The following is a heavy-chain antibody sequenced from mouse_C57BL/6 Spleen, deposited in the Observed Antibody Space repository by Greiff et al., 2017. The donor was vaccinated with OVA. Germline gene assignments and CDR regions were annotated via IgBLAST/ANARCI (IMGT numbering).Heavy chain of an antibody. CDR3: ARYGYSFDY. Sequence: VKLMESGAELVRPGASVKLSCKASGYTFTDYYINWVKQRPGQGLEWIARIYPGSGNTYYNEKFKGKATLTAEKSSSTAYMQLSSLTSEDSAVYFCARYGYSFDYWGQGTTLTVSS. V-gene: IGHV1-76*01. CDR1: GYTFTDYY. CDR2: IYPGSGNT. D-gene: IGHD2-2*01. J-gene: IGHJ2*01.